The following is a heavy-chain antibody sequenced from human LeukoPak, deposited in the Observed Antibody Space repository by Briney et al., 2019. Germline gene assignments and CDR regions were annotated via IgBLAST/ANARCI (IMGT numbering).Heavy chain of an antibody. Sequence: GGSLRLSCAASGFTFTNYAMSWVRQAPGKGLEWVSGMSGRGVSTYYADSVKGRFTISSDNSKNTLYLQMNSLRAEDTAIYYCAKDCNGGNCYIDYWGQGTQVTVAS. J-gene: IGHJ4*02. V-gene: IGHV3-23*01. CDR3: AKDCNGGNCYIDY. CDR2: MSGRGVST. D-gene: IGHD2-15*01. CDR1: GFTFTNYA.